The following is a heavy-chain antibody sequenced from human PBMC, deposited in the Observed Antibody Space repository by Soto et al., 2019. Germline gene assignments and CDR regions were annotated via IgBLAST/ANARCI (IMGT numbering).Heavy chain of an antibody. CDR3: AAGIKWVFDYYGMDV. V-gene: IGHV1-58*01. CDR2: IVVGSGNT. D-gene: IGHD5-12*01. CDR1: GFTFTSSA. Sequence: AASVKVSCKASGFTFTSSAVQWVRQARGQRLEWIGWIVVGSGNTNYAQKFQERVTITRDMSTSTAYMELSSLRSEDTAVYYCAAGIKWVFDYYGMDVWGQGTTVTVSS. J-gene: IGHJ6*02.